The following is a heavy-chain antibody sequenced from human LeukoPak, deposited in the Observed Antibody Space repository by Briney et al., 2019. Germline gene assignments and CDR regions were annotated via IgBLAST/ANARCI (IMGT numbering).Heavy chain of an antibody. D-gene: IGHD2-21*01. Sequence: GGSLRLPCVASGFTFTNNWMTWVRQAPGKGLGWVANIKQDESEIYYVDSVKGRFTISRDNARNLVYLQMNSLRVGDTAVYYCARGRAIDVWGQGTQVTVAA. V-gene: IGHV3-7*01. J-gene: IGHJ4*02. CDR1: GFTFTNNW. CDR2: IKQDESEI. CDR3: ARGRAIDV.